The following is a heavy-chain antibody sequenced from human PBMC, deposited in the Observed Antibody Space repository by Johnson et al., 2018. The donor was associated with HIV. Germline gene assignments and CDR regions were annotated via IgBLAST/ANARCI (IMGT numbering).Heavy chain of an antibody. D-gene: IGHD5-12*01. V-gene: IGHV3-30*04. CDR1: GFTFSNYP. Sequence: QVQLVESGGGVVQPGRSLRLSCAASGFTFSNYPMHWVRQAPGKGLEWVAVISFDGTNKYYADSVRGRFTISRDNSKKTLYLQMNSLRTEDTAVYYCASGDDDGFWGQGTIVTVSS. CDR3: ASGDDDGF. J-gene: IGHJ3*01. CDR2: ISFDGTNK.